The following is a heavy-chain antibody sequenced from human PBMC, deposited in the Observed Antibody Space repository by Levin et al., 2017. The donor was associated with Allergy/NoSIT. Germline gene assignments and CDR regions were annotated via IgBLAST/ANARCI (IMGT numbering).Heavy chain of an antibody. V-gene: IGHV4-59*08. CDR1: GGSISSYY. Sequence: RTSETLSLTCTVSGGSISSYYWSWIRQPPGKGLEWIGYIYYSGSTNYNPSLKSRVTISVDTSKNQFSLKLSSVTAADTAVYYCARWYNWNDGWGQGTLVTVSS. J-gene: IGHJ4*02. CDR2: IYYSGST. CDR3: ARWYNWNDG. D-gene: IGHD1-20*01.